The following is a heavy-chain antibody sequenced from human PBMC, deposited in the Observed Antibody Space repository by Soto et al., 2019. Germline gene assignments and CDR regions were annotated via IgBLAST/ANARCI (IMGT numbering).Heavy chain of an antibody. Sequence: NPSETLSLTCAVSGCPISMGGYSWSWIRQPPGKGLDWIGYIYHSGSTYYNPSLKSRVTISVDRSKNQFSLKLTSVTAADTAVYYCARDKITGLFDYWGQGTLVTVS. CDR2: IYHSGST. D-gene: IGHD2-8*02. V-gene: IGHV4-30-2*01. CDR1: GCPISMGGYS. J-gene: IGHJ4*02. CDR3: ARDKITGLFDY.